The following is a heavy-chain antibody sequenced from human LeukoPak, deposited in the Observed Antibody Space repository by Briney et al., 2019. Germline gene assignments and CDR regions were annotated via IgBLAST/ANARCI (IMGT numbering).Heavy chain of an antibody. CDR1: GGSFSSYY. D-gene: IGHD5-12*01. V-gene: IGHV4-59*01. Sequence: PSETLSLTCAVYGGSFSSYYWSWIRQPPGKGLEWIGYIYYSGSTNYNPSLKSRVTISVDTSKNQFSLKLSSVTATDTAVYYCARAGYSGSDFSVWGKGSTVTVSS. CDR2: IYYSGST. J-gene: IGHJ6*04. CDR3: ARAGYSGSDFSV.